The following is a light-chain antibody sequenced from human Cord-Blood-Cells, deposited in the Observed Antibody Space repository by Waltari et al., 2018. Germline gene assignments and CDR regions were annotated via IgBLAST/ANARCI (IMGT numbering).Light chain of an antibody. Sequence: QSALTQPASVSGSPGQSITISCTGTSSDVGGYNYVSWYQQHPGKAPKLMIYDVSNRTSGVSNRFSGSKSDNTSSLTISGLQAEDEADYYCSSYTSSSTWVFGGVTKLTVL. V-gene: IGLV2-14*01. J-gene: IGLJ3*02. CDR2: DVS. CDR1: SSDVGGYNY. CDR3: SSYTSSSTWV.